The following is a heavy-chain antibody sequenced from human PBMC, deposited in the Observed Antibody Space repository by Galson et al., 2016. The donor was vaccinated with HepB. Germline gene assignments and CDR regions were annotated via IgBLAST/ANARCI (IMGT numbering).Heavy chain of an antibody. V-gene: IGHV3-11*01. CDR2: IDSSGTTI. Sequence: SLRLSCAASGFTFSDYYMNWLRQAPGKGLECISYIDSSGTTIYYSDSVKGRFPVSRANAKNSLYLQMNSLRVEDTAVYYYARGLYYGDYAPHYWGQGTLATVSS. D-gene: IGHD4-17*01. CDR1: GFTFSDYY. J-gene: IGHJ4*02. CDR3: ARGLYYGDYAPHY.